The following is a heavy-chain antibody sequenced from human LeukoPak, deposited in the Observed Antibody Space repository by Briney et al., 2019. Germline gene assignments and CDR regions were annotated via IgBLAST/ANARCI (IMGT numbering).Heavy chain of an antibody. Sequence: GSSVTDSFKSSGYTFTCYYMHWVRQPRGQGLEGMGWIKPNSGGTNYAQTFQGRVTMTRDTSISAAYMELSRLRSDDTAVYYCARRWGGGPPDYWGQGTLVTVSS. CDR3: ARRWGGGPPDY. D-gene: IGHD3-16*01. V-gene: IGHV1-2*02. J-gene: IGHJ4*02. CDR1: GYTFTCYY. CDR2: IKPNSGGT.